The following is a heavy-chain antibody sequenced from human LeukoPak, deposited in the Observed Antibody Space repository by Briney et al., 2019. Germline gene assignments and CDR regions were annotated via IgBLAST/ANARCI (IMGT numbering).Heavy chain of an antibody. V-gene: IGHV3-33*06. D-gene: IGHD5-18*01. CDR3: AKGYSYGYDY. CDR1: GFTFSSYG. J-gene: IGHJ4*02. Sequence: GGSLRLSCAVSGFTFSSYGMHWVRQAPGKGLEWVAVIWYDGSNKYYADSVKGRFTISRDNSKNTLYLQMNSPRAEDTAVYYCAKGYSYGYDYWGQGTLVTVSS. CDR2: IWYDGSNK.